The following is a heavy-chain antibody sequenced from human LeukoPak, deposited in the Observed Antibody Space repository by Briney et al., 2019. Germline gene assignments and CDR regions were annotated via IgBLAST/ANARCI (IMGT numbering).Heavy chain of an antibody. Sequence: LETLSLTCTVSNVSFNNSYWTWIRQPPGKGLEYIGYIYHSGSTNYNPSLKSRVAISVDMSKNQFSLKLTSVTAADTAVYYCAKGRYIKYGMDVWGQGTTVTVSS. CDR1: NVSFNNSY. V-gene: IGHV4-59*01. CDR3: AKGRYIKYGMDV. J-gene: IGHJ6*02. CDR2: IYHSGST. D-gene: IGHD3-9*01.